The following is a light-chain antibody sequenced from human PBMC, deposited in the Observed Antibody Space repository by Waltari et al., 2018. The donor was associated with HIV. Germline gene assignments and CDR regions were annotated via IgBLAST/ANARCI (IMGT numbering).Light chain of an antibody. Sequence: LSASVGDRVTITCRASQGISSYLAWYQQKPGKAPKLLIYAASTLQSGVPSRFSGSGSGTEFTLTISSLQPEDFATYYCQQLNSYPTWTFGQGTKVEIK. V-gene: IGKV1-9*01. CDR1: QGISSY. CDR2: AAS. J-gene: IGKJ1*01. CDR3: QQLNSYPTWT.